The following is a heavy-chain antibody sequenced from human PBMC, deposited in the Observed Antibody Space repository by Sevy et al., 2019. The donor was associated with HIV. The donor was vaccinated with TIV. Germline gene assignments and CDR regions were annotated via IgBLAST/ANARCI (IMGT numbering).Heavy chain of an antibody. CDR2: IKSKTDRGSA. CDR1: GYTLNNAW. V-gene: IGHV3-15*01. Sequence: GGSLRLSCAASGYTLNNAWMSWVRQAPGKGLEWLGRIKSKTDRGSAEDASPVKGRFTISRDDSKSTLYLQMNRLRTEDTGVYYCTGATVFGATWFDPWGQGALVTVSS. J-gene: IGHJ5*02. D-gene: IGHD3-3*01. CDR3: TGATVFGATWFDP.